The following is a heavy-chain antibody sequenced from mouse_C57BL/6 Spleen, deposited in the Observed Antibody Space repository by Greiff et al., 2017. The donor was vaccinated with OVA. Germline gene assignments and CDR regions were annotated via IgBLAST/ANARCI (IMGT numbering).Heavy chain of an antibody. D-gene: IGHD2-3*01. CDR3: ASNPDGYLLDY. Sequence: VQLQQSGPELVKPGASVKMSCKASGYTFTDYNMHWVKQSNGKSLEWIGYINPNNGGTSYNQKFKGKATLTVNKSSSTAYMELRSLTSEDSAVYYCASNPDGYLLDYWGQGTTLTVSS. CDR2: INPNNGGT. J-gene: IGHJ2*01. V-gene: IGHV1-22*01. CDR1: GYTFTDYN.